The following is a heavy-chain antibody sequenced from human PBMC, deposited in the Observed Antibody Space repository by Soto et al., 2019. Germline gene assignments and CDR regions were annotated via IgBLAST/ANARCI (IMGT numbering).Heavy chain of an antibody. CDR1: GFTFTSYA. V-gene: IGHV3-33*08. J-gene: IGHJ4*02. CDR2: IWYDESNK. CDR3: ARDGIVVVPAAIAAAGTSVLFYYFDY. Sequence: GGFLRLSCAASGFTFTSYAMHWVRQAPGKGLEWVAVIWYDESNKNYADSVKGRFTISRDNSKNPLYLQMNSLRAEDTAVYYCARDGIVVVPAAIAAAGTSVLFYYFDYWGQGTLGTVSS. D-gene: IGHD2-2*02.